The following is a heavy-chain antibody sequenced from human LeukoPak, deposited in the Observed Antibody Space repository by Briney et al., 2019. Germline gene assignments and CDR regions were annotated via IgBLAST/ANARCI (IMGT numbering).Heavy chain of an antibody. Sequence: GGSLRLSCAASGFSFSSYAMHWVRQAPGKGLEWVAVISYDGSNKYYAETVKGRFTISRDNSKNTRYMQMKSPRAEDTAVYYCAKISADTSMVYYYYGMDVWGQGTPVTVSS. V-gene: IGHV3-30-3*02. CDR2: ISYDGSNK. J-gene: IGHJ6*02. CDR1: GFSFSSYA. D-gene: IGHD5-18*01. CDR3: AKISADTSMVYYYYGMDV.